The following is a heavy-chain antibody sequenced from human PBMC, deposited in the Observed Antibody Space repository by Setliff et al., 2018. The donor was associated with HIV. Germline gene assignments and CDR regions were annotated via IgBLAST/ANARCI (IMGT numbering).Heavy chain of an antibody. Sequence: ASVKVSCKASGYTFTTYGISWVRQAPGQGLEWMGWISGYNGNTNYAQKLQGRVTMTTDTSTSTAYMELRSLRSDDTAVYYCARIRAGALLNAFDIWGQGTMVTVSS. CDR2: ISGYNGNT. D-gene: IGHD1-26*01. V-gene: IGHV1-18*01. J-gene: IGHJ3*02. CDR1: GYTFTTYG. CDR3: ARIRAGALLNAFDI.